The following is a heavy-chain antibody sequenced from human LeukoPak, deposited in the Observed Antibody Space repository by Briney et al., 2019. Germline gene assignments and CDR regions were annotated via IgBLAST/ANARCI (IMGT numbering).Heavy chain of an antibody. D-gene: IGHD5-12*01. V-gene: IGHV1-2*02. CDR3: ARGGSDTKRSFDP. J-gene: IGHJ5*02. CDR2: INPNSGGT. CDR1: GYTFTGYF. Sequence: ASVTVSCMASGYTFTGYFMHWVRQAPGQGLEWMGWINPNSGGTNYAQKFQGRVTMTGDTSTSTVYMELSSLRSEDTAVYYCARGGSDTKRSFDPCGQGALVTVSS.